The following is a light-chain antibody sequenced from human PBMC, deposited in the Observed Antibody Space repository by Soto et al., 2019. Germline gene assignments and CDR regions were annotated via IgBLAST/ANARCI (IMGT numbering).Light chain of an antibody. CDR1: QGIRNE. V-gene: IGKV1-6*01. CDR3: LRDFPYPRA. J-gene: IGKJ1*01. CDR2: SAS. Sequence: AIQMTQSPSSVSASVGDRVTITCWASQGIRNELGWYQQKPGKAPKLLIYSASSLQSGVPSRFSGSGSGTDFILTISGLQPEDFATYFCLRDFPYPRAFGQGTKVDIK.